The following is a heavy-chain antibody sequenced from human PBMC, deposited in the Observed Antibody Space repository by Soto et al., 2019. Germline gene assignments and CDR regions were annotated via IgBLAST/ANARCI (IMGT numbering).Heavy chain of an antibody. CDR1: GGSISSYY. CDR2: IYYSGST. J-gene: IGHJ4*02. V-gene: IGHV4-59*01. CDR3: ARGVIAATTPLYLDY. D-gene: IGHD2-15*01. Sequence: SETLSLTCTVSGGSISSYYWSWIRQPPGKGLEWIGYIYYSGSTNSSPSLKSRVSISVDTSKNQFSLKLSSVTAADTAVYYCARGVIAATTPLYLDYWGQGTLVTVSS.